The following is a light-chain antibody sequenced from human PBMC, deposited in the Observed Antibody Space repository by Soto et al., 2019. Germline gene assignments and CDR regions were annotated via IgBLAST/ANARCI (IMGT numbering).Light chain of an antibody. Sequence: EIVLTQSPGTLSLSPGQRVTLSCRASQFINNDLAWYQQRPGQAPRLLIYGASTRATGIPARFSGSGSGTEFILTINSLQSEDFAVYYCQQSHSWPPITFGQGTRLEIK. CDR3: QQSHSWPPIT. J-gene: IGKJ5*01. CDR2: GAS. CDR1: QFINND. V-gene: IGKV3-15*01.